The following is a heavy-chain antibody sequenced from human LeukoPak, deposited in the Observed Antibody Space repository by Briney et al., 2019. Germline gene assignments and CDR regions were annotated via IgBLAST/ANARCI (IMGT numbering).Heavy chain of an antibody. CDR2: ISGSGGST. D-gene: IGHD3-3*01. Sequence: PGGSLRLSCAASGFTFSSYAMSWVRQAPGKGLEWVSAISGSGGSTYYADSAKGRFTISRDNSKNTLYLQMNSLRAEDTAVYYCATDSPLYYDFWREDYWGQGTLVTVSS. CDR3: ATDSPLYYDFWREDY. V-gene: IGHV3-23*01. J-gene: IGHJ4*02. CDR1: GFTFSSYA.